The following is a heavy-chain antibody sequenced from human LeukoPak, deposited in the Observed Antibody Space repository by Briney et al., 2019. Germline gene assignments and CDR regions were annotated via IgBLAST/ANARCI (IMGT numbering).Heavy chain of an antibody. CDR3: ASSLYQLLSDYYYYMDV. CDR1: GYTFTSYG. D-gene: IGHD2-2*01. V-gene: IGHV1-69*05. J-gene: IGHJ6*03. Sequence: SVTVSCKASGYTFTSYGISWVRQAPGQGLEWMGWIIPIFGTAKYAQKLQGRVTITTDESTSTAYMELSSLRSEDTAVYYCASSLYQLLSDYYYYMDVWGKGTTVTVSS. CDR2: IIPIFGTA.